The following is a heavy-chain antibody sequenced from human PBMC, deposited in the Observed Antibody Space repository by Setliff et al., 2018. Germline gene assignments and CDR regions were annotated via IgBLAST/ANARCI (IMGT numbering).Heavy chain of an antibody. CDR3: AREQWLDPPGYYYMDV. D-gene: IGHD6-19*01. CDR1: GGSISSYY. V-gene: IGHV4-4*07. J-gene: IGHJ6*03. Sequence: SETLSLTCTVSGGSISSYYWSWIRQPAGKGLEWIGHIYIGGSANYNPSLKSRVTMSIXXSKNQFSXXXXXXXXADMAVYYCAREQWLDPPGYYYMDVWAKGTTVTVSS. CDR2: IYIGGSA.